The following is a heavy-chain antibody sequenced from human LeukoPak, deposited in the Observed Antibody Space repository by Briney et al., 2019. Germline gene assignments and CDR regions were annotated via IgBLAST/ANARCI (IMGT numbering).Heavy chain of an antibody. CDR2: ISGYNGNT. J-gene: IGHJ5*02. D-gene: IGHD1-26*01. CDR1: GYTFTNYG. CDR3: ARETKWELLTFGWFDP. V-gene: IGHV1-18*01. Sequence: ASVKVSCKASGYTFTNYGISWVRQAPGQGLEWMAWISGYNGNTNYAQKLQGRVTMTTGTSTSTAYMELRSLRSDDTAVYYCARETKWELLTFGWFDPWGQGTLVTVSS.